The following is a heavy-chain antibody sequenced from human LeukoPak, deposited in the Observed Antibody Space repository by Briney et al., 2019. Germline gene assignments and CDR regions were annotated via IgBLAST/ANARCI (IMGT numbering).Heavy chain of an antibody. J-gene: IGHJ4*02. D-gene: IGHD3-22*01. Sequence: ASVKVSCKASGGTFISYAISRVRQAPGQGLEWMGRIIPIFGIANYAQKFQGRVTITADKSTNTAYMEVSSLRSEDTAVYYCARYYYDSSGFSQTFFDYWGQGTLVTVSS. V-gene: IGHV1-69*04. CDR1: GGTFISYA. CDR2: IIPIFGIA. CDR3: ARYYYDSSGFSQTFFDY.